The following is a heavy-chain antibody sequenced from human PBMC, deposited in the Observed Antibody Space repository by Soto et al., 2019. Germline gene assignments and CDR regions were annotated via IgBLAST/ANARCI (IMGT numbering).Heavy chain of an antibody. CDR1: GFTFSNAW. V-gene: IGHV3-15*01. CDR2: IKSKTDGGTT. Sequence: GGSLRLSCAASGFTFSNAWMSWVRQAPGKGLEWVGRIKSKTDGGTTDYAAPEKGRFTISRDDSKNTLYLQMNSLKTEDTAVYYCTSVTTFYYYYMDVWGKGTTVTVSS. J-gene: IGHJ6*03. D-gene: IGHD4-4*01. CDR3: TSVTTFYYYYMDV.